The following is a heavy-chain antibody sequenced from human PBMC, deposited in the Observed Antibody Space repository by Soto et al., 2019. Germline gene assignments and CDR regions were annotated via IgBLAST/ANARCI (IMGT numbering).Heavy chain of an antibody. CDR2: IGGDGYKP. D-gene: IGHD6-19*01. Sequence: AGSLRLSCVASEFIFSDYAMSWVRQAPGKRPEWVSVIGGDGYKPEYADSVKGRCTISRDNAKNSLYLQMNSLRAEDTAVYYCARSGAVATTFEYWGQGTLVTVSS. CDR1: EFIFSDYA. CDR3: ARSGAVATTFEY. J-gene: IGHJ4*02. V-gene: IGHV3-23*01.